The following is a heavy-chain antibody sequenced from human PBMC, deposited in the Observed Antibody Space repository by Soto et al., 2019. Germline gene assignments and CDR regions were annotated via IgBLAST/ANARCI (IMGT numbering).Heavy chain of an antibody. CDR1: GGSISSGGYY. V-gene: IGHV4-31*01. CDR3: ATYSGSHPMWFAP. Sequence: QVQLQESGPGLVKPSQTLSLTCTVSGGSISSGGYYWSWIRQHPGKGLEWIGYIYYSGSTYYNPSLKSLVNISVDTSKIQFSLKLSSVSAAATAVYYCATYSGSHPMWFAPWGQGTLVTVSS. CDR2: IYYSGST. D-gene: IGHD3-10*01. J-gene: IGHJ5*02.